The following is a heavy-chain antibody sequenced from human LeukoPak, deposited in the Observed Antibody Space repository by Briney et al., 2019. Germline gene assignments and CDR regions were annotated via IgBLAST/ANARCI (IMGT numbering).Heavy chain of an antibody. CDR3: ARYWSSSGWYSFDP. CDR2: IYTSGST. D-gene: IGHD6-19*01. CDR1: GGSISSYY. V-gene: IGHV4-4*07. J-gene: IGHJ5*02. Sequence: PSETLSLTCTVSGGSISSYYWSWIRQPAGKGLEWIGRIYTSGSTNYNPSLKSRVTMSVDTSKNQFSLKLSSVTAADTAVYYCARYWSSSGWYSFDPWGRGTLVTVSS.